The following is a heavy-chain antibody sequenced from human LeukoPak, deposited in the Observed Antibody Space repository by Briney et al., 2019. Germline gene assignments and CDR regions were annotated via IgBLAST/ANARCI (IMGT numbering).Heavy chain of an antibody. J-gene: IGHJ6*02. CDR1: GGSISSYY. Sequence: SETLSLTCTVSGGSISSYYWSWIRQPPGKGLEWIGYIYYSGSTNYNPSLKSRVTISVDTSKNQFSLKLSSVTAADTAVYYCARVPELERRHYYGMDVWGQGTTVTVSS. D-gene: IGHD1-1*01. CDR2: IYYSGST. CDR3: ARVPELERRHYYGMDV. V-gene: IGHV4-59*01.